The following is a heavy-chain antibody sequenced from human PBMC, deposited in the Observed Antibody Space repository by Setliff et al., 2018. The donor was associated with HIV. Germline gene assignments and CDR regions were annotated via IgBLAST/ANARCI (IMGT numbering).Heavy chain of an antibody. CDR1: GYSFSEYY. V-gene: IGHV1-2*02. J-gene: IGHJ6*03. D-gene: IGHD2-15*01. CDR3: ARDLAYCSGGSCYRPFLYYFYYMDV. Sequence: EASVKVSCKASGYSFSEYYTHWVRQAPGQGLEWMGWVIPDTGKTYYAQKFQGRVTMTSDTSINTAYLEVNKLTSDDTAIYFCARDLAYCSGGSCYRPFLYYFYYMDVWGNGTTVTVS. CDR2: VIPDTGKT.